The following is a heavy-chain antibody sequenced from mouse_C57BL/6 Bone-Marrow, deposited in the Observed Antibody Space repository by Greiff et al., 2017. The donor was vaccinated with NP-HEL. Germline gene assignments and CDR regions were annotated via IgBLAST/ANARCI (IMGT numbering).Heavy chain of an antibody. CDR1: GYTFTNYW. D-gene: IGHD3-2*02. CDR3: ARGAQAIAMDY. Sequence: QVQLKQSGAELVRPGTSVKMSCKASGYTFTNYWIGWAKQRPGHGLEWIGDIYPGGGFTNYNEKFKGKATMTADKSSSTAYMQFSSLTAEDSAIYYCARGAQAIAMDYWGQGTSVTVSS. V-gene: IGHV1-63*01. J-gene: IGHJ4*01. CDR2: IYPGGGFT.